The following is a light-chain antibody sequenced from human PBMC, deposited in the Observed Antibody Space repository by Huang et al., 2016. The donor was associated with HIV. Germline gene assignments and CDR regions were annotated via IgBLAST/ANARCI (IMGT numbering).Light chain of an antibody. CDR3: QQSYSTPFT. CDR2: GAS. V-gene: IGKV1-39*01. J-gene: IGKJ2*01. CDR1: QTINCN. Sequence: DLTMTQSPPSLSASVGDRVTIPCRASQTINCNLHWYQQKPGKAPTLLIYGASSLQTGVPTRFSGSGSGTDFTLTIGGLQSEDFATYYCQQSYSTPFTFGQGTRLEIK.